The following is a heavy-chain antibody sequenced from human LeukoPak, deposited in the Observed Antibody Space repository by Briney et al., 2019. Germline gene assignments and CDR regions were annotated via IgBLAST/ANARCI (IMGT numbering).Heavy chain of an antibody. CDR3: TRGEGYYDL. CDR1: GYTFTSYY. CDR2: INPSGGST. D-gene: IGHD3-10*01. V-gene: IGHV1-46*01. J-gene: IGHJ5*02. Sequence: ASVKVSCKASGYTFTSYYMHWVRQAPGQGLEWMGIINPSGGSTSYAQKVQDRITMTTDTSTSTVYMELRSLTSDDTAVYYCTRGEGYYDLWGQGTLVTVSS.